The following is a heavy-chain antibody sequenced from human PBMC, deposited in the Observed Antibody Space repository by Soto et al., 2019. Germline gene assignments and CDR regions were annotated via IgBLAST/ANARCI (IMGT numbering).Heavy chain of an antibody. CDR1: GYTFSKFA. V-gene: IGHV1-3*01. D-gene: IGHD5-18*01. Sequence: ASVKVSCKTSGYTFSKFAMHWVRQAPGQRLEWMGWINGSNGNTKYSQRFQGRVTITRDTSASTVFMGLSNLRSEDTAVDYCARGYTYGPDYWGQGTLVTVSS. CDR3: ARGYTYGPDY. J-gene: IGHJ4*02. CDR2: INGSNGNT.